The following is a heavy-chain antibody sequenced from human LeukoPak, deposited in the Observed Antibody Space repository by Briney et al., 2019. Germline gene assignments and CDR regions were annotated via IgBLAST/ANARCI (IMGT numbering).Heavy chain of an antibody. Sequence: MASETLSLTCTVSGGSISGYYWSWTRQPPGKGLEYIAYIYYSGSTDYTPSLKSRVTISVDTSKNQFPLKLSSVTAADTAVYYRARLNIIGCSPVHHFDYWGQGTLVTVSS. CDR3: ARLNIIGCSPVHHFDY. J-gene: IGHJ4*02. CDR1: GGSISGYY. CDR2: IYYSGST. D-gene: IGHD2/OR15-2a*01. V-gene: IGHV4-59*08.